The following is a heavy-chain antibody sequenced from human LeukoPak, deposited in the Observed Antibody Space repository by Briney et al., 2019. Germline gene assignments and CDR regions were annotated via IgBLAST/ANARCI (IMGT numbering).Heavy chain of an antibody. CDR1: GGSISSYY. CDR3: ARGMQDFWSGYYIDY. CDR2: IYYSGST. V-gene: IGHV4-59*01. Sequence: KPSETLSLTCTVSGGSISSYYWSWIRQPPGKGLEWIGYIYYSGSTNYNPSLKSRVTISVDTSKNQFSLKLSSVTAADTAVYYCARGMQDFWSGYYIDYWGQGTLVTVSS. D-gene: IGHD3-3*01. J-gene: IGHJ4*02.